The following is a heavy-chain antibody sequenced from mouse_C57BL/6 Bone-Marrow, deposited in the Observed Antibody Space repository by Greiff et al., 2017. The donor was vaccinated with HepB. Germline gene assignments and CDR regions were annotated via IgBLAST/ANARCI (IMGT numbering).Heavy chain of an antibody. Sequence: QVQLQQSGAELVKPGASVKLSCKASGYTFTSYWMHWVKQRPGRGLEWIGRIDPNSGGTKYNEKFKSKATLTVDKPSSTAYMQLSSLTSDDSAVYYCARRGITTVVAKDWYFDVWGTGTTVTVSS. V-gene: IGHV1-72*01. CDR3: ARRGITTVVAKDWYFDV. D-gene: IGHD1-1*01. CDR1: GYTFTSYW. CDR2: IDPNSGGT. J-gene: IGHJ1*03.